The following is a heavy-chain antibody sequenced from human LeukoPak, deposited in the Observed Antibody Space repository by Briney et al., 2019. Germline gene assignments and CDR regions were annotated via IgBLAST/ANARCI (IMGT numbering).Heavy chain of an antibody. CDR2: INHSGST. CDR3: ARALGGEQLVRTPIDY. V-gene: IGHV4-34*01. J-gene: IGHJ4*02. D-gene: IGHD6-13*01. Sequence: SETLSLTCAVYGGSFSGYYWSWIRQPPGKGLEWIGEINHSGSTNYNPSLKSRVTISVDTSKNQFSLKLSSVTAADTAVYYCARALGGEQLVRTPIDYWGQGTLVTVSS. CDR1: GGSFSGYY.